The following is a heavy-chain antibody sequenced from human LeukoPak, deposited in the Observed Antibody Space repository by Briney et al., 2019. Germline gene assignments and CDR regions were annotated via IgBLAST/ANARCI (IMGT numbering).Heavy chain of an antibody. CDR2: IYYSGST. J-gene: IGHJ4*02. Sequence: SETLSLTCTVSGDSIRSYYWSWIRQPPGKGLEWIGYIYYSGSTNYNPSLKSRVTISVDTSKSQFFLILSSVTAADTAVCYCARHGGGGYGLDYWGQGTLVTVSS. CDR1: GDSIRSYY. V-gene: IGHV4-59*08. D-gene: IGHD5-12*01. CDR3: ARHGGGGYGLDY.